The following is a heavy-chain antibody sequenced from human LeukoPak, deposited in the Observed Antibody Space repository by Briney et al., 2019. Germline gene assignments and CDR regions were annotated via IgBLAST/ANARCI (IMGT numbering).Heavy chain of an antibody. D-gene: IGHD4-17*01. J-gene: IGHJ6*03. CDR2: LYYTGST. Sequence: SETLSLTCTVSGDSISTYYWTWIRQPPGKGLEWIGYLYYTGSTNYSPSLKSRVTMPVDTSKNQFSLKLSSVTAADTAVYYCARTTNYYYMDVWGKGIMVTVSS. V-gene: IGHV4-59*01. CDR3: ARTTNYYYMDV. CDR1: GDSISTYY.